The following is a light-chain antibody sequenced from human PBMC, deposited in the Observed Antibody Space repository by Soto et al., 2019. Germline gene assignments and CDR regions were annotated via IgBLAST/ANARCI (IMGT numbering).Light chain of an antibody. J-gene: IGKJ4*01. CDR3: QQRINWRST. V-gene: IGKV3-11*01. CDR2: DAS. Sequence: EIVMTQSPATLSVSPGERATLSCRASQSVRTYVAWYQQKAGQAPRLLIYDASNRATGIPARFSGGGSGTDFTLTISSLEPEDFAVYFCQQRINWRSTFGGGTKVDIK. CDR1: QSVRTY.